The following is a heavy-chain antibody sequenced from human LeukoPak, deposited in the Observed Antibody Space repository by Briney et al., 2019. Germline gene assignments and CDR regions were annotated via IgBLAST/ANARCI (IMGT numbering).Heavy chain of an antibody. CDR1: GFTFSDYY. Sequence: GGSLRLSCAASGFTFSDYYMSWIRQAPGKGLEWVSYISSSGSTIYYADSVKGRFTISRDNAKNSLYLQMNSLRAEDTAVYYCAREGSSGYYPTYXFDYWGQGTLVTVSS. CDR2: ISSSGSTI. J-gene: IGHJ4*02. V-gene: IGHV3-11*01. CDR3: AREGSSGYYPTYXFDY. D-gene: IGHD3-22*01.